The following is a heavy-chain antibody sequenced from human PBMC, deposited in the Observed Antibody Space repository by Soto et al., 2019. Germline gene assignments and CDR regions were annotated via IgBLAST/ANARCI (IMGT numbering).Heavy chain of an antibody. J-gene: IGHJ4*02. D-gene: IGHD1-26*01. V-gene: IGHV3-74*01. CDR3: ARAGYYRFDY. CDR1: GFTFSSSW. CDR2: INGDGGTI. Sequence: EVQLVESGGDLVQPGGSLRLSCAASGFTFSSSWVHWVRQAPGEGLMWVSRINGDGGTINYADSVKGRFTTSRDNARNTLYLQMNSLRDEDTAVYYCARAGYYRFDYWGQGTLVTVSS.